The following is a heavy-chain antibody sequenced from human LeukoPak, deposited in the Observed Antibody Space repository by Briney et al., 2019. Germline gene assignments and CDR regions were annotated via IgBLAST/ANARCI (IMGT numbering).Heavy chain of an antibody. Sequence: GGSLRLSCAASGLTFRSYGMHWVRQAPGKGLEWVAVIWYDGSNKHYADSVKGRFSISRDNAKNTLYLQMNSLRVEDTAVYYCARGRPHGNDYWGQGTLVTVSS. CDR1: GLTFRSYG. J-gene: IGHJ4*02. CDR2: IWYDGSNK. V-gene: IGHV3-33*01. D-gene: IGHD4-23*01. CDR3: ARGRPHGNDY.